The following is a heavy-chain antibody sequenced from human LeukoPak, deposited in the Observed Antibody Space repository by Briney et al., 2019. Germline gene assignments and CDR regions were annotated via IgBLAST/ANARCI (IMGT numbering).Heavy chain of an antibody. CDR1: GFTFSSYE. Sequence: GGSLRLSCAASGFTFSSYEMNWVRQAPGMGLEWVSYITSSGSTIHYADSVKGRFTISRDNAKSSLYLQMNSLRAEDTAVYYGARDVNNAFDICGQGTMVTVSS. V-gene: IGHV3-48*03. D-gene: IGHD2/OR15-2a*01. CDR2: ITSSGSTI. CDR3: ARDVNNAFDI. J-gene: IGHJ3*02.